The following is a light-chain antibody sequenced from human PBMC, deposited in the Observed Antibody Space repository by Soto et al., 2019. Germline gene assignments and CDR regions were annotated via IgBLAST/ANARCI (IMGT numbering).Light chain of an antibody. Sequence: EIVLTQSPGTLSLSPGEGATLSCRASQSVSSSYLAWYQQKPGQAPTLLIYGASNRAAGIPDRFSGSGSGTDFNLTIRRLEAEDFAVYYCQQYAGPSRTFGQGTKVEIK. CDR1: QSVSSSY. V-gene: IGKV3-20*01. CDR3: QQYAGPSRT. J-gene: IGKJ1*01. CDR2: GAS.